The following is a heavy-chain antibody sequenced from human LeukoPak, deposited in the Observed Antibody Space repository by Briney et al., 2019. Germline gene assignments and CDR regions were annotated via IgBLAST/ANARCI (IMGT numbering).Heavy chain of an antibody. CDR1: GFTFSDYG. CDR3: VRDVFSLGDS. J-gene: IGHJ4*02. CDR2: INHDGTLR. Sequence: GGSLRLSCAASGFTFSDYGMHWVRQAPGKGQVWVSHINHDGTLRNYADSVKGRFTISRDFAKNTLYLQMNTLGAEDTAVYYCVRDVFSLGDSWGQGTLFTVSS. V-gene: IGHV3-74*01. D-gene: IGHD2/OR15-2a*01.